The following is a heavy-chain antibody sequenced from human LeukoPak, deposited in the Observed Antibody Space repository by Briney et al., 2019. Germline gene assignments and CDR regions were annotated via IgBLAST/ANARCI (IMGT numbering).Heavy chain of an antibody. Sequence: SQTLSLTCTVSGGSIGSGGYSWNWIWQSPGKDLEWIGYIYYSGTTYSNPSLKSRVTISLDRSKNQFSLKLSTVTAADTAVYYCARATGGHNYGSWDVFDIWGQGTMVTVSS. D-gene: IGHD5-18*01. CDR1: GGSIGSGGYS. J-gene: IGHJ3*02. CDR3: ARATGGHNYGSWDVFDI. CDR2: IYYSGTT. V-gene: IGHV4-30-2*06.